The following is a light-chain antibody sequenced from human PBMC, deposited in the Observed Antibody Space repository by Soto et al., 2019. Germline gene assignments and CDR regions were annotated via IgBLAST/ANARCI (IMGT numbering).Light chain of an antibody. CDR1: QSVSNKY. CDR2: GAS. Sequence: EIQLTQSPGTLSLSPGERATLSCRASQSVSNKYLACYQKKPGQSPPLLIYGASIRATGIPDRCSGSGSGTDFILTSSRLEPEYFAVYYCQQYDRSWTFGQGTKVELK. CDR3: QQYDRSWT. J-gene: IGKJ1*01. V-gene: IGKV3-20*01.